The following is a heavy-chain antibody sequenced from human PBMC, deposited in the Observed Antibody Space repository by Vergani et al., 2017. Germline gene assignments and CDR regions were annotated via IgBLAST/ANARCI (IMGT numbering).Heavy chain of an antibody. D-gene: IGHD6-19*01. CDR2: IYYSGSP. J-gene: IGHJ3*02. V-gene: IGHV4-39*01. CDR1: GGSISSSSYY. CDR3: ARYQDKGIAVAGPHDAFDI. Sequence: QLQLQESGPGLVKPSETLSLTCTVSGGSISSSSYYWGWIRQPPGKGLEWIGSIYYSGSPYYNPSLKSRVTISVDTSKNQFSLKLSSVTAADTAVYYCARYQDKGIAVAGPHDAFDIWGQGTMVTVSS.